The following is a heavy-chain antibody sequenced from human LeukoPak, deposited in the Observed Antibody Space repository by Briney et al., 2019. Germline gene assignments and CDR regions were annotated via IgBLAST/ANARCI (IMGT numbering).Heavy chain of an antibody. J-gene: IGHJ4*02. CDR3: ARMSSYCDY. CDR1: GFTFNSYW. V-gene: IGHV3-7*01. D-gene: IGHD2-2*01. Sequence: PGGSLRLSCAASGFTFNSYWMSWVRQAPGKGLEWVAKMKQDGSEKYYVDSVKGRFTISRDNAKSSLYLQMNSLRAEDTGVYFCARMSSYCDYWGQGTLVTVSS. CDR2: MKQDGSEK.